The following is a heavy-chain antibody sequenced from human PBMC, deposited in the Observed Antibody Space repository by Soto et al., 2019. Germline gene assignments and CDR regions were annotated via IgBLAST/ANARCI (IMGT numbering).Heavy chain of an antibody. CDR1: GFTFSSYG. J-gene: IGHJ4*02. D-gene: IGHD2-15*01. CDR2: ISYDGSNK. CDR3: AKETYSGPLDY. V-gene: IGHV3-30*18. Sequence: QVQLVESGGGVVRPGRSLRLSCAASGFTFSSYGMHWVRQAPGKGLEWVAVISYDGSNKYYADSVKGRFTISRDNSKNTLYXXXXXXXAEDTAVYYCAKETYSGPLDYWGQGTLVTVSS.